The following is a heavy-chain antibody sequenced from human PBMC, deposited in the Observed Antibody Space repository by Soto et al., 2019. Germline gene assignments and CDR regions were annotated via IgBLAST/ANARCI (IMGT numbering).Heavy chain of an antibody. CDR3: VSPLAPTGDAFDI. CDR1: GGSFSGYY. J-gene: IGHJ3*02. V-gene: IGHV4-34*01. D-gene: IGHD1-1*01. Sequence: SETLSLTCAVYGGSFSGYYWSWIRQPPGKGLEWIGEINHSGSTNYNPSLKSRVTISVDTSKNQFSLKLSSVTAADTAVYYCVSPLAPTGDAFDIWGQGTMVTVSS. CDR2: INHSGST.